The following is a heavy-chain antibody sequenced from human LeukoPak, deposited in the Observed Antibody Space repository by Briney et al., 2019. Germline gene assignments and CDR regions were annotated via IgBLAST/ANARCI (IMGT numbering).Heavy chain of an antibody. V-gene: IGHV3-7*01. J-gene: IGHJ5*02. CDR2: IKQDGSEK. CDR1: GLTFSSFW. CDR3: ARGSHWFDP. Sequence: GGSLRLSCSASGLTFSSFWMSWVRQAPGKGLEWVANIKQDGSEKYYVDSVKGRFTISRDNAKNSLYLQMNSLRAEDTAVYYCARGSHWFDPCGQGTLVTASS.